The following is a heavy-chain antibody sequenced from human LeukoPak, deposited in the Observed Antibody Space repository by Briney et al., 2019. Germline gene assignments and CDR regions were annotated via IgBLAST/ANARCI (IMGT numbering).Heavy chain of an antibody. CDR1: GSSFTSSW. D-gene: IGHD2-2*01. J-gene: IGHJ4*02. CDR2: INPGGSDT. V-gene: IGHV5-51*01. Sequence: GESLKICCKGSGSSFTSSWIGCVRQMPGKVLGCMCIINPGGSDTSYSSSFDGQVTISADTSICTDYLQWGSLKASDTAMYYCARQGHCSSTSCYGGDFWSGYYSDYWGQGTLVTVSS. CDR3: ARQGHCSSTSCYGGDFWSGYYSDY.